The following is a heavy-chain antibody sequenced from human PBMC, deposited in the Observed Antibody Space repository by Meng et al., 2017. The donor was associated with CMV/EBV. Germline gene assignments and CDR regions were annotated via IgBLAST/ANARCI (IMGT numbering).Heavy chain of an antibody. V-gene: IGHV3-23*03. Sequence: GESLKISCAASGFTFSSYAMSWVRQAPGKGLEWVSVIYSGGSSTYYADSVKGRFTISRDNSKNTLYLQMNSLRAEDTAVYYCARERVVVVPAATLDYGMDVWGQGTTVTVSS. CDR1: GFTFSSYA. CDR2: IYSGGSST. J-gene: IGHJ6*02. D-gene: IGHD2-2*01. CDR3: ARERVVVVPAATLDYGMDV.